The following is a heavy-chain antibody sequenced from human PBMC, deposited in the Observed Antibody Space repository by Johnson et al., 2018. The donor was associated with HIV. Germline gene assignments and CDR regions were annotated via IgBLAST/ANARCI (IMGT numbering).Heavy chain of an antibody. V-gene: IGHV3-9*01. D-gene: IGHD6-13*01. Sequence: VQLVESGGGLVQPGRSLRLSCAASGFTFDDYAMHWVRQAPGKGLAWASGISWHGGSTGYAESVKGRFTISRDNAKKSLYLQMNSPRAEDTALYCCARGGIAAAGSLLGAFDIWGHGTMVTVSS. CDR2: ISWHGGST. CDR3: ARGGIAAAGSLLGAFDI. CDR1: GFTFDDYA. J-gene: IGHJ3*02.